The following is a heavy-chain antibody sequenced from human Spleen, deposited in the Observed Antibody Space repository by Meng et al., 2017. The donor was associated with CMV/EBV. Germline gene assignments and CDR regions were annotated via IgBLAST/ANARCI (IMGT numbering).Heavy chain of an antibody. V-gene: IGHV3-9*01. CDR2: ISWNSGSI. CDR3: AKDLSLGMDV. J-gene: IGHJ6*02. D-gene: IGHD3-16*02. CDR1: GFTFDDYA. Sequence: GGSLRLSCAASGFTFDDYAMHWVRQAPGKGLEWVSGISWNSGSIGYADSVKGRFTISRDNAKNSLYLQMNSLRAEDTAVYYCAKDLSLGMDVWGQGTTVTVSS.